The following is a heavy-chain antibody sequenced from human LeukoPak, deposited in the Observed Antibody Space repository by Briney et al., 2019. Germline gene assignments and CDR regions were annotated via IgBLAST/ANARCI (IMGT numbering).Heavy chain of an antibody. CDR3: AREDHRYYDSSGYYLSPPYYFDY. Sequence: GASVKVSCKASGYTFTSYAMHWVRQAPGQRLEWMGWINAGNGNTKYSQKFQGRVTITRDTSASTAYMELSSLRSEDTAVYYCAREDHRYYDSSGYYLSPPYYFDYWGQGTLVTVSS. CDR1: GYTFTSYA. J-gene: IGHJ4*02. CDR2: INAGNGNT. D-gene: IGHD3-22*01. V-gene: IGHV1-3*01.